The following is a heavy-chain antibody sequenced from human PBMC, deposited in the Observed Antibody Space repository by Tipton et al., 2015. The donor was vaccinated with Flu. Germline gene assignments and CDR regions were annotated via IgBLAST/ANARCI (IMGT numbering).Heavy chain of an antibody. CDR1: GYSFTSYW. CDR2: IYPGDSDT. CDR3: ARLQYCSSTSCYYYYYGMDV. Sequence: VQLVQSGAEVKKPGESLKISCKGSGYSFTSYWIGWVCQMPGKGLEWMGIIYPGDSDTRYSPSFQGQVTISADKSISTAYLQWSSLKASDTAMYYCARLQYCSSTSCYYYYYGMDVWGQGTTVTVSS. D-gene: IGHD2-2*01. V-gene: IGHV5-51*01. J-gene: IGHJ6*02.